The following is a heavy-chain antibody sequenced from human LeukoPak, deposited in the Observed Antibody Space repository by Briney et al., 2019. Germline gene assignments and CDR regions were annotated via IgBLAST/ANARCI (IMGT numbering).Heavy chain of an antibody. CDR2: IYYSGST. D-gene: IGHD6-13*01. Sequence: SETLSLTCTVSGGSISSSSYYWGWVGQPPGKGLGWIGNIYYSGSTYYNRSRKSRVTLSVDPSKTPFYLKLSSVTAADTAVYYCTTSIAAAVSGAFDIWGQGTMVTVSS. J-gene: IGHJ3*02. CDR3: TTSIAAAVSGAFDI. V-gene: IGHV4-39*01. CDR1: GGSISSSSYY.